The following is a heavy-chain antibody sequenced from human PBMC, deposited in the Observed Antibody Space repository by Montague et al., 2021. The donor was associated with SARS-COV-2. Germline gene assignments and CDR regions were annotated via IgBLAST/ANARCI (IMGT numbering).Heavy chain of an antibody. CDR1: GFIFSIYG. CDR2: IWHDGSKN. Sequence: SLRLSCAASGFIFSIYGMHWVRQAPGKGLEWVANIWHDGSKNYYADSVKGRFTISRDNSKNTLYLQMNTLRAEDTAVYYCARDSSGGSDWYYYYGMDVWGQGTTVTVSS. D-gene: IGHD6-25*01. J-gene: IGHJ6*02. CDR3: ARDSSGGSDWYYYYGMDV. V-gene: IGHV3-33*01.